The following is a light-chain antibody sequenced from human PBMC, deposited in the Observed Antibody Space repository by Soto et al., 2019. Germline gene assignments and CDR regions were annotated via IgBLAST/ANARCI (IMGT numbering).Light chain of an antibody. CDR2: GAS. V-gene: IGKV3-15*01. CDR3: HQYNNWPRWT. CDR1: QSVSSN. J-gene: IGKJ1*01. Sequence: IVLTQSPGTLSLSPGERTTLSCRPSQSVSSNLAWYQQKPGQAPRLLIYGASTRATGIPARFSGSGSGTEFTLTISSLQSEDYAVYYCHQYNNWPRWTFGQGTKVDIK.